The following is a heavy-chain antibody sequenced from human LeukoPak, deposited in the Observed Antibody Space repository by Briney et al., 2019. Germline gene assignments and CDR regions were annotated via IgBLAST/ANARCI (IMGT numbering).Heavy chain of an antibody. V-gene: IGHV3-74*01. Sequence: GGSLRLSCAASGFTFSSYWMNWVRQVPGKGLVWVSRIASDGNNRDYADSVKGRFTISRDKAKNTPYLQMNSLRVEDTAVYYCARGRPHGNDYWGQGTLVTVSS. CDR3: ARGRPHGNDY. CDR1: GFTFSSYW. J-gene: IGHJ4*02. D-gene: IGHD4-23*01. CDR2: IASDGNNR.